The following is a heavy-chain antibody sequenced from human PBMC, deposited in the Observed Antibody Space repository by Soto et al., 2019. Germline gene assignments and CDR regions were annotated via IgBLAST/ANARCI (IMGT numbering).Heavy chain of an antibody. CDR1: GYTLTELS. CDR3: VIGLNFRTYYDFGSGTQVDY. Sequence: ASVKVSCKVSGYTLTELSMHWVRQAPGKGLEWMGGFDPEDGETIYAQKFQGRVTMTEDTSPDTAYMELSCLRSEDTAVYYCVIGLNFRTYYDFGSGTQVDYWGQGPLVTVSS. CDR2: FDPEDGET. D-gene: IGHD3-3*01. V-gene: IGHV1-24*01. J-gene: IGHJ4*02.